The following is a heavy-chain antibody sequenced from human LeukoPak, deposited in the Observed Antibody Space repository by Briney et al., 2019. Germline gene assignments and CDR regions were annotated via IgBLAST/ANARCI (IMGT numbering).Heavy chain of an antibody. CDR3: VRGRVTFDY. J-gene: IGHJ4*02. CDR2: SNHTGSA. Sequence: SETLSLTCAVYGVSCSDYYWSWIRQPPGKGLEWIGGSNHTGSANYESSLKSRVIISVDSSKNQFSHKVTSVTAADTALYYCVRGRVTFDYWAQGTLVTVSS. V-gene: IGHV4-34*01. CDR1: GVSCSDYY. D-gene: IGHD4-11*01.